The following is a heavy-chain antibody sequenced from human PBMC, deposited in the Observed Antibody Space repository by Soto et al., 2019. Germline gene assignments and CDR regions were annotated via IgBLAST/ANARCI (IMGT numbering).Heavy chain of an antibody. D-gene: IGHD2-15*01. V-gene: IGHV3-66*01. CDR1: GCPFSSYA. J-gene: IGHJ4*02. Sequence: GGSLRLSCAASGCPFSSYAMSWVRKAPGKGLEWVSVIYSAGSADFADSVKVRFTISRDNSNNTLYLQMSSLRAEDTAVYYCARDLGGWPDYWGQGALVTVSS. CDR2: IYSAGSA. CDR3: ARDLGGWPDY.